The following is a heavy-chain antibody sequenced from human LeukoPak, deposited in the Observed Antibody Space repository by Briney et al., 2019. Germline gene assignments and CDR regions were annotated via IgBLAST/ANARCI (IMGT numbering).Heavy chain of an antibody. CDR3: ARDFGGLYYGMDV. D-gene: IGHD3-9*01. CDR2: ISGSGGST. V-gene: IGHV3-23*01. J-gene: IGHJ6*02. CDR1: GFTFSSYA. Sequence: PGGSLRLSCAASGFTFSSYAMSWVRQAPGKGLEWVSAISGSGGSTYYADSVKGRFTISRDNSKNTLYLQMNSLRAEDTAVYYCARDFGGLYYGMDVWGQGTTVTVSS.